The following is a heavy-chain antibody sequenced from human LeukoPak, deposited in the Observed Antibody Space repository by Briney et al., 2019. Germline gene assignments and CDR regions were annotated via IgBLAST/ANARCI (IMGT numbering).Heavy chain of an antibody. J-gene: IGHJ6*03. Sequence: GGSLRLSCAASGFTFSSYAMSWVRQAPGKGLEWVSAISGSGGSTYYADSVKGRFTISRDNSKNTLYLQMNSLRAEDTAVYYCAKRYGSGSYSYYYYYMDVWGKGTTVTVSS. CDR1: GFTFSSYA. V-gene: IGHV3-23*01. D-gene: IGHD3-10*01. CDR2: ISGSGGST. CDR3: AKRYGSGSYSYYYYYMDV.